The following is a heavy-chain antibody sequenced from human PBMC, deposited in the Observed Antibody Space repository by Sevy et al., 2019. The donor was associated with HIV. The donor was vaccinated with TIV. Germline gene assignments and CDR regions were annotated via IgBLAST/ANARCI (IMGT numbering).Heavy chain of an antibody. CDR3: AEGGGNGWYYFDY. V-gene: IGHV1-69*13. J-gene: IGHJ4*02. D-gene: IGHD6-19*01. CDR1: GGTFSSYG. Sequence: ATVKVSCKASGGTFSSYGISWVRQAPGQGLEWMGGIIPILGTVNYAQKFQGRVTITADESTKTAYMELSSLRSEDTAVYYCAEGGGNGWYYFDYWGQETLVTVSS. CDR2: IIPILGTV.